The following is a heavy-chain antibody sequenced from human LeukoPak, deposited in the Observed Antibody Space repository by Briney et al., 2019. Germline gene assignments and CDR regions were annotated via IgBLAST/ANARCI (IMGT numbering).Heavy chain of an antibody. CDR1: AFTFSSYS. CDR3: ARTFSDYDSSSYSYTLDY. CDR2: ISSRSSYI. D-gene: IGHD3-22*01. V-gene: IGHV3-21*01. J-gene: IGHJ4*02. Sequence: GGSLRLSCAASAFTFSSYSMNWVRHAPGKGLEWVSSISSRSSYIYYADSVKGRFTISRDNAKNSLYLQMNSLRAEDTAVYYCARTFSDYDSSSYSYTLDYRGQGTLVTVSS.